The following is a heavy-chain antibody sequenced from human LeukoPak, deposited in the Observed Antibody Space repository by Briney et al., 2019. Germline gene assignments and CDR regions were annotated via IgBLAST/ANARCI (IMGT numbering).Heavy chain of an antibody. Sequence: SVKVSCKASGGTFSSYAISWVRQAPGQGLEWMGRIIPILGIANYAQKFQGRVTITADKSTSTAYMELSSLGSEDTAVYYCAGGYYDILTGPYMGYYYGMDVWGQGTTVTVSS. V-gene: IGHV1-69*04. CDR1: GGTFSSYA. J-gene: IGHJ6*02. D-gene: IGHD3-9*01. CDR3: AGGYYDILTGPYMGYYYGMDV. CDR2: IIPILGIA.